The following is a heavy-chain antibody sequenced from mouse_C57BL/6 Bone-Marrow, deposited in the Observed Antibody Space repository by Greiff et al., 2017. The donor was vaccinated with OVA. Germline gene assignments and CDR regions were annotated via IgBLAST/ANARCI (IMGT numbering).Heavy chain of an antibody. V-gene: IGHV1-55*01. CDR1: GYTFTSYW. CDR3: ARHDGYYYYAMDY. Sequence: QVQLQQSGAELVKPGASVKMSCKASGYTFTSYWITWVKQRPGQGLEWIGDIYPGSGSTNYNEKFKSKATLTVDTSSSTAYMQLNSLTSEDSAVYYCARHDGYYYYAMDYWGQGTSVTVSS. J-gene: IGHJ4*01. D-gene: IGHD2-3*01. CDR2: IYPGSGST.